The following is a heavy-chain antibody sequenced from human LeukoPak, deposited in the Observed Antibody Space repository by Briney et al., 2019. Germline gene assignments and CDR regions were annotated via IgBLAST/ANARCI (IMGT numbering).Heavy chain of an antibody. CDR2: ISSNGGST. J-gene: IGHJ4*02. CDR1: GFTFSSYA. V-gene: IGHV3-64*01. CDR3: ARVYGDYTVGYFDY. Sequence: PGGSLRLSCAASGFTFSSYAMHWVRQAPGKGLEYVSAISSNGGSTYYANSVEGRFTISRDNSKNTLYLQMGSLRAEDMAVYYCARVYGDYTVGYFDYWGQGTLVTVSS. D-gene: IGHD4-17*01.